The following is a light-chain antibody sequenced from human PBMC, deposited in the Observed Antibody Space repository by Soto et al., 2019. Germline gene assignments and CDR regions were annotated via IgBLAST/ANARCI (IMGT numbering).Light chain of an antibody. CDR3: QHYVTSLTT. CDR1: QSVTSN. CDR2: GAS. Sequence: EIVMTQSPATLSVSAGARATLSCRASQSVTSNLAWYQQKPGQAPRLLIFGASIRVTGIPDRFIGSGSGTDFTLTISRLEPEDFAVYYCQHYVTSLTTFGQGTKVDIK. V-gene: IGKV3-20*01. J-gene: IGKJ1*01.